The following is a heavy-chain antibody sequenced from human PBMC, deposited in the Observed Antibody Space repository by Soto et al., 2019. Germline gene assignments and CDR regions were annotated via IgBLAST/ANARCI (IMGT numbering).Heavy chain of an antibody. V-gene: IGHV3-74*01. CDR3: ARDEGYGHGVDY. D-gene: IGHD5-18*01. CDR1: GFTFSSHW. CDR2: ITSDGSST. J-gene: IGHJ4*02. Sequence: EVQLVESGGSLVQPGGSLRLSCAASGFTFSSHWMHWVRQAPGKGLVWVSRITSDGSSTTYADSVKGRFTFSRDNAKNTLYLQMNSLSAEDTAIYYCARDEGYGHGVDYWGQGTLVTVSS.